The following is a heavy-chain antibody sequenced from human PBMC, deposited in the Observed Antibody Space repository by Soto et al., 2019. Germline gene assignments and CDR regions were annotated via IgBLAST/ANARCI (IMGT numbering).Heavy chain of an antibody. CDR3: ASLDYDFWSGYYGPRYGMDV. CDR2: ISSSSSYI. J-gene: IGHJ6*02. D-gene: IGHD3-3*01. V-gene: IGHV3-21*01. Sequence: GGSLRLSCAASGFTFSSYSMNWVSQAPGKGLEWVSSISSSSSYIYYADSVKGRFTISRDNAKNSLYLQMNSLRAEDTAVYYCASLDYDFWSGYYGPRYGMDVWGQGTTDTVSS. CDR1: GFTFSSYS.